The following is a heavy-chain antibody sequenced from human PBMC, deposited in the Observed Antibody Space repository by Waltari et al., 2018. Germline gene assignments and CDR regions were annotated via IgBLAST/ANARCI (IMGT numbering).Heavy chain of an antibody. V-gene: IGHV3-23*01. J-gene: IGHJ3*02. CDR1: GFNFSSYA. D-gene: IGHD3-16*01. CDR3: AKEVITFGGVFDAFDI. Sequence: EVQLLESRGGLVQPGGSLGPSCAASGFNFSSYAMSWVLQPVGKGLEWVSAISGSGGSTYYADSVKGLFTSSRDNSKNTLYLQMNSLRAEDTAVYYCAKEVITFGGVFDAFDIWGQGTMVTVSS. CDR2: ISGSGGST.